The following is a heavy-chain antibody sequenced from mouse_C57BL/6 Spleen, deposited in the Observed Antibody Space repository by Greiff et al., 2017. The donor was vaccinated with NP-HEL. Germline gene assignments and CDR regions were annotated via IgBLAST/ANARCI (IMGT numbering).Heavy chain of an antibody. CDR3: ARWGTTPHFDY. Sequence: VQLQQPGAELVKPGASVKMSCTASGYTFTSYWITWVTQRPGQGLEWIGDIYPGSGSTNYNEKFKSKATLTVDTSSSTAYMQLSSLTSEDSAVYYCARWGTTPHFDYWGKGTTLTVSS. D-gene: IGHD1-1*01. V-gene: IGHV1-55*01. J-gene: IGHJ2*01. CDR1: GYTFTSYW. CDR2: IYPGSGST.